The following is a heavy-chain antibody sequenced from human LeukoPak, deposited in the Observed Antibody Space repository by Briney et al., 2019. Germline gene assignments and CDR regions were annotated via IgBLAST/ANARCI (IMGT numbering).Heavy chain of an antibody. V-gene: IGHV1-18*01. D-gene: IGHD6-19*01. CDR2: INPNSGGT. CDR3: ARDRAVAGPLYYYYYMDV. J-gene: IGHJ6*03. CDR1: GYTFTSYA. Sequence: ASVKVSCKASGYTFTSYAMNWVRQAPGQGLEWMGWINPNSGGTNYAQKLQGRVTMTTDTSTSTAYMELRSLRSDDTAVYYCARDRAVAGPLYYYYYMDVWGKGTTVTVSS.